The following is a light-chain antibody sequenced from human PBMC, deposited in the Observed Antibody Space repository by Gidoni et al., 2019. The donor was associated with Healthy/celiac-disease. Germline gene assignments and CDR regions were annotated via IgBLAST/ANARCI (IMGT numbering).Light chain of an antibody. CDR1: ALPKQY. J-gene: IGLJ2*01. CDR3: QSADSSGPYVV. V-gene: IGLV3-25*03. Sequence: SYELTQPPSVSVSPGQTARITCSGDALPKQYAYWYQQKPGPAPVLVIYKDSERPSGIPERFSGSSSGTTVTLTISGVQAEDEADYYCQSADSSGPYVVFGGGTKLTVL. CDR2: KDS.